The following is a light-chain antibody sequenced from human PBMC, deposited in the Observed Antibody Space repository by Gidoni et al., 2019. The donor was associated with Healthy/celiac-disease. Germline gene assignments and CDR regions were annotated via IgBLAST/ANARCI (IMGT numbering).Light chain of an antibody. CDR2: WAS. CDR1: QSVLYSSNNKNY. J-gene: IGKJ5*01. V-gene: IGKV4-1*01. Sequence: DILMTQSPDSLPVSLGERATTNCKSSQSVLYSSNNKNYLAWYQQKPGQPPKLLIYWASTRESGVPDRFSGSGSGTDFTLTISSLQAEDVAVYYCQQYYSTPITFGQGTRLEIK. CDR3: QQYYSTPIT.